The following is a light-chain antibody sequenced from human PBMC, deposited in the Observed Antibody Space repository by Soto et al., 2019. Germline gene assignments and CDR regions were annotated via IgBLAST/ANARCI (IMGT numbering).Light chain of an antibody. CDR1: KSISKY. J-gene: IGKJ2*01. CDR3: QQGYSIPYT. CDR2: ASS. V-gene: IGKV1-39*01. Sequence: DIQMTQSPSSLSASVGDRVTITCRASKSISKYLNWFLQRPGKAPNLLIYASSSLQSGVPSRFSGSGSGTDFTLTISSLQPEDVATYFCQQGYSIPYTFGQGTKLEIK.